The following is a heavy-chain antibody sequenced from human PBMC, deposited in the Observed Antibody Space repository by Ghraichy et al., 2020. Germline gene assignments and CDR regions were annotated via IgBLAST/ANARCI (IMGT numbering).Heavy chain of an antibody. CDR2: IGAGTFPI. D-gene: IGHD1-26*01. Sequence: GGSLRLSCVASGFTFGGYSMSWVRQAPGQGLEWVSVIGAGTFPIYYADSVKGRFTISRDDAKNSLYLQMNSLTAEDTAVYSCARSLAGATFDSWGQGTLVTVSS. V-gene: IGHV3-21*01. CDR1: GFTFGGYS. CDR3: ARSLAGATFDS. J-gene: IGHJ4*02.